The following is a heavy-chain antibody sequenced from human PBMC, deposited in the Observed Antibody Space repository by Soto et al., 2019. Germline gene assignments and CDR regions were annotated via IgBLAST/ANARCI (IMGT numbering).Heavy chain of an antibody. D-gene: IGHD4-4*01. CDR1: GGSISSGGYA. Sequence: SETLSVTCDVSGGSISSGGYAWSWIRQPPGKGMEWIGYIYHSGSTYYNPSLKSRVTISVDRSKNQCSLKLSPVTAGETAVYYCARFNHISNPFWFEHWGQGPLV. CDR3: ARFNHISNPFWFEH. J-gene: IGHJ5*02. CDR2: IYHSGST. V-gene: IGHV4-30-2*01.